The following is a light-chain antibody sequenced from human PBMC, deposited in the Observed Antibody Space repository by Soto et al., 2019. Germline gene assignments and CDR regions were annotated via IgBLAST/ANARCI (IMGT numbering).Light chain of an antibody. CDR2: DAS. CDR1: RRVSSY. CDR3: QQRSNWPPLT. J-gene: IGKJ4*01. V-gene: IGKV3-11*01. Sequence: EIVLTHSPATLSLSPGERATLSCRASRRVSSYLAWYQQKPGQAPRLLIYDASNRATGIPARFSGSGSGTDFTLTISSLEPEDFAVYYCQQRSNWPPLTFGGGTKVEIK.